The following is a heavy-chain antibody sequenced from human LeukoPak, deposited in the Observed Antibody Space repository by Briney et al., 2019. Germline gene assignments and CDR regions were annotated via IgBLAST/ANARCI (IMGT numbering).Heavy chain of an antibody. Sequence: PGRSLRLSCAASGFTFSSYWMSWVRQAPGKGLEWVANIKQDGSEKYYVDSVKGRFTISRDNAKNSLYLQMNSLRAEDTAVYYCARSGYYPDYYGMDVWGQGTTVTVSS. D-gene: IGHD3-22*01. V-gene: IGHV3-7*01. CDR3: ARSGYYPDYYGMDV. CDR1: GFTFSSYW. CDR2: IKQDGSEK. J-gene: IGHJ6*02.